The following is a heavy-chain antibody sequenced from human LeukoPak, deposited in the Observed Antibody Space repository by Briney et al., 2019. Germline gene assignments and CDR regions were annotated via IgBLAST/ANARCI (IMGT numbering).Heavy chain of an antibody. Sequence: PGGSLRLSCAASGFTFSSYAMSWVRQAPGKGLEWVANIKQDGSEKYYVDSVKGRFTISRDNAKNSLYLQMNSLRAEDTAVYYCARELQDNFDIWGQGTMVTVSS. D-gene: IGHD2-15*01. J-gene: IGHJ3*02. CDR3: ARELQDNFDI. CDR2: IKQDGSEK. CDR1: GFTFSSYA. V-gene: IGHV3-7*01.